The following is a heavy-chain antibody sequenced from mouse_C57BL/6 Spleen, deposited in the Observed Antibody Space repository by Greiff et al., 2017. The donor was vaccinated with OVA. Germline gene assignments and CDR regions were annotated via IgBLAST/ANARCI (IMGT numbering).Heavy chain of an antibody. J-gene: IGHJ2*01. CDR2: ISGGGGNT. CDR1: GFTFSSYT. CDR3: ARRGYGSSYPYYFDY. D-gene: IGHD1-1*01. Sequence: EVKLVESGGGLVKPGGSLKLSCAASGFTFSSYTMSWVRQTPEKRLEWVATISGGGGNTYYPDSVKGRFTISRDNAKNTLYLQMSSLRSEDTALYYCARRGYGSSYPYYFDYWGQGTTLTVSS. V-gene: IGHV5-9*01.